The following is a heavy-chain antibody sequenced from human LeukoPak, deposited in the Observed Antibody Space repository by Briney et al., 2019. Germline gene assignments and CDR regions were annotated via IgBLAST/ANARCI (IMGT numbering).Heavy chain of an antibody. CDR3: ARDTAGTTQFDY. J-gene: IGHJ4*02. CDR2: VSSGGSVT. Sequence: PGGSLRLSCAASGFTFSDYSMNWVRQAPGKGLEWVSYVSSGGSVTLYADSVKGRFTISRDNAKNSLYLQMNGLRDEDTAVYYCARDTAGTTQFDYWGQGTLVTVSS. CDR1: GFTFSDYS. D-gene: IGHD1-7*01. V-gene: IGHV3-48*02.